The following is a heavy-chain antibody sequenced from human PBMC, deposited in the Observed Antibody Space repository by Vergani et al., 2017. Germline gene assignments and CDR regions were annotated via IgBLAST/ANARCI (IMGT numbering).Heavy chain of an antibody. V-gene: IGHV4-59*11. CDR2: IYYSGST. CDR3: ARGHGRDFWSGPYISGCFDP. D-gene: IGHD3-3*01. J-gene: IGHJ5*02. Sequence: QVQLQESGPGLVKPSETLSLTCTVSGGSISSHYWSWIRQPPGKGLEWIGYIYYSGSTNYNPSLKSRVTISVDTSKNQFSLKLSSVTAADTAVYYCARGHGRDFWSGPYISGCFDPWGQGTLVTVSA. CDR1: GGSISSHY.